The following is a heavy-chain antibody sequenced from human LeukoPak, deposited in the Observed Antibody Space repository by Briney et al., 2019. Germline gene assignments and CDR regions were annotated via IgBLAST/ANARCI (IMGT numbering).Heavy chain of an antibody. CDR3: ARTVVYSSSSPYYYGSDV. CDR1: GGTFSSYA. D-gene: IGHD6-6*01. CDR2: IIPIFGTA. V-gene: IGHV1-69*13. J-gene: IGHJ6*02. Sequence: VASVTVSCTASGGTFSSYAISWVRQAPGQGLEWMGGIIPIFGTANYAQKFQGRVTITADESTSTAYMELSSLRSEDTAVYYCARTVVYSSSSPYYYGSDVWGQGTTVTVSS.